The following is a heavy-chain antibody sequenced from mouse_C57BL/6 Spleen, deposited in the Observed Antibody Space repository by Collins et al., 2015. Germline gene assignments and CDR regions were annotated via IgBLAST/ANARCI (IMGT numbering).Heavy chain of an antibody. CDR1: GYTFTSYW. D-gene: IGHD2-3*01. V-gene: IGHV1-74*01. Sequence: QVQLQQPGAELVKPGASVKVSCKASGYTFTSYWMHWVKQRPGQGLEWIGRIHLSDSDTNYNQKFKGKATLTVDKSSSTAYMQLSSLTSEDSAVYYCAIQDGYYPFFDYWGQGTTLTVSS. J-gene: IGHJ2*01. CDR2: IHLSDSDT. CDR3: AIQDGYYPFFDY.